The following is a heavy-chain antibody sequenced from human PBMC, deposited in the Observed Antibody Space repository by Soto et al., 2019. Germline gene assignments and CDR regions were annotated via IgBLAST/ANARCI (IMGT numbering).Heavy chain of an antibody. CDR2: INHSGST. D-gene: IGHD7-27*01. Sequence: QVQLQQWGAGLLEPSETLSLTCAVYGGSFSDYYWSWIRQPPGKGLEWIGEINHSGSTNYNPSLKSRVTISVDTSKNQFSLKLSSVTAADTAVYYCASFAGDSDDYFDYWGQGTLVTVSS. V-gene: IGHV4-34*01. J-gene: IGHJ4*02. CDR1: GGSFSDYY. CDR3: ASFAGDSDDYFDY.